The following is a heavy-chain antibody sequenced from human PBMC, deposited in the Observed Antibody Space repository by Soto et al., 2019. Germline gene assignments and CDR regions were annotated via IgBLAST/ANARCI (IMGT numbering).Heavy chain of an antibody. CDR2: IWYDGSNK. CDR1: GLTFSNYG. CDR3: ARDPLWGAAMVLWYFDL. V-gene: IGHV3-33*08. Sequence: GGSLRLSCAASGLTFSNYGMHWVRQAPGKGLEWVAVIWYDGSNKYYADSVKGRFTISRDNSKNTLYLQMDSLRAEDTAVYYCARDPLWGAAMVLWYFDLWGRGTLVTVSS. D-gene: IGHD5-18*01. J-gene: IGHJ2*01.